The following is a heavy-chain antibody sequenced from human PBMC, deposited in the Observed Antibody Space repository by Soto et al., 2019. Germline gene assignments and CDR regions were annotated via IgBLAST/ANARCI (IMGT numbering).Heavy chain of an antibody. CDR2: IWYDGSNK. V-gene: IGHV3-33*01. Sequence: QVQLVESGGGVVQPGRSLRLSCAASGFTFSSYGMHWVRQAPGKGLEWVAVIWYDGSNKYYADSVKGRFTISRDNSKTTLYLQMNSLSAEDTAVYYCARDLGLIAVASPFDYRGQGTLVTVS. CDR3: ARDLGLIAVASPFDY. CDR1: GFTFSSYG. D-gene: IGHD6-19*01. J-gene: IGHJ4*02.